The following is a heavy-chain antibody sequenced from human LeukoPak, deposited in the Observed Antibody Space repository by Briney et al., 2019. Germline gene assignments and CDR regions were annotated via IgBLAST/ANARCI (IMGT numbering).Heavy chain of an antibody. J-gene: IGHJ4*02. V-gene: IGHV1-58*02. D-gene: IGHD3-22*01. CDR1: GFTFTSSA. CDR2: SVVGSGNT. Sequence: SVKVSCKASGFTFTSSAMQWVRQARGQRLEWIGWSVVGSGNTNYAQKFQERVTITRDMSTSTAYMELSSLRSEDTAVYYCAAIPYYSDSSGYTFYYWVQGTLVTVSS. CDR3: AAIPYYSDSSGYTFYY.